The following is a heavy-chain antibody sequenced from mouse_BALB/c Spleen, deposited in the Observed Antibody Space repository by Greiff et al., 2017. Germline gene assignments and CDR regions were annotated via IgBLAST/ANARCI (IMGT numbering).Heavy chain of an antibody. CDR3: APYDYDEGGFAY. CDR1: GFNIKDTY. V-gene: IGHV14-3*02. Sequence: VQLQQSGAELVKPGASVKLSCTASGFNIKDTYMHWVKQRPEQGLEWIGRIDPANGNTKYDPKFQGKATITADTSSNTAYLQLSSLTSEDTAVYYCAPYDYDEGGFAYWGQGTLVTVSA. J-gene: IGHJ3*01. CDR2: IDPANGNT. D-gene: IGHD2-4*01.